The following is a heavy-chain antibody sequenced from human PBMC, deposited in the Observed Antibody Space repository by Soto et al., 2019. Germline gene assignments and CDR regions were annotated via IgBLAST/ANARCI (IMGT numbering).Heavy chain of an antibody. Sequence: QVQLVQSGGEVKKPGASVKVSCKASGYTFTIYGINWVRQAPGQGLEWMGWISPDNGNTNYAQKLQGRVTMTTDTSXRTAYMELRSLRSDDTAVYYCARALGYSGYAGMDVWGQGTTVTVSS. CDR3: ARALGYSGYAGMDV. CDR2: ISPDNGNT. V-gene: IGHV1-18*01. D-gene: IGHD5-12*01. J-gene: IGHJ6*02. CDR1: GYTFTIYG.